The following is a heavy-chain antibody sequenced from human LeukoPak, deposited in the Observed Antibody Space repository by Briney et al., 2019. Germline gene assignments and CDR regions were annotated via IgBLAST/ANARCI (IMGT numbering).Heavy chain of an antibody. V-gene: IGHV3-33*01. CDR3: PRGQRVFSYSTYYFDP. D-gene: IGHD3-10*01. CDR2: IWYDGTNK. J-gene: IGHJ4*02. Sequence: GGSLRLSCAASGFSFSSYGMHWVRQAPGKGLVWVAVIWYDGTNKYYASSVKARFPISRASSKTTLYLQLNSLRAEDTAVYYCPRGQRVFSYSTYYFDPRGQGNLVTVSS. CDR1: GFSFSSYG.